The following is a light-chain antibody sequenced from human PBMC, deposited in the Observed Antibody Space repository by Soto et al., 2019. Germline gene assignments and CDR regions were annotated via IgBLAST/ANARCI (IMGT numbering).Light chain of an antibody. V-gene: IGKV3-20*01. CDR3: QQYGSPIT. CDR2: GAS. Sequence: EIVLTQSPGTLSLSPGEKATLSCRASQSVSSSHLAWYQQKPGQAPRLLIYGASSRATGIPDRISGSGSGTDFTLTISRLEPEDFAVYYCQQYGSPITFGQGTRLEMK. CDR1: QSVSSSH. J-gene: IGKJ5*01.